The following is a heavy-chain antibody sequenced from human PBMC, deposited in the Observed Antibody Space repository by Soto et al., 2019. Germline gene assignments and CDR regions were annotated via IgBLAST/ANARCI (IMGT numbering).Heavy chain of an antibody. CDR2: IYWNDDK. Sequence: GSGPTLVNPTQTLTLTCTFSGFSLSTSGVGVGWIRQPPGKALEWLALIYWNDDKRYSPSLKSRLTTTKDTSKNQVVLTMTNMDPVDTATYYCAHSRPMIVVVIIQFLGYFQHWGQGTLVTVSS. D-gene: IGHD3-22*01. CDR1: GFSLSTSGVG. CDR3: AHSRPMIVVVIIQFLGYFQH. V-gene: IGHV2-5*01. J-gene: IGHJ1*01.